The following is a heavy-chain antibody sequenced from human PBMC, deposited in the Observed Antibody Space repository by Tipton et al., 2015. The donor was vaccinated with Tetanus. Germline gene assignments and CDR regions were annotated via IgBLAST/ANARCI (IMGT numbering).Heavy chain of an antibody. D-gene: IGHD3-22*01. V-gene: IGHV4-34*01. CDR3: ARGPRTRIYDSSGYSFRYFYGMDV. CDR2: VNQAGNT. J-gene: IGHJ6*02. CDR1: GGSFTDYS. Sequence: TLSLTCAVYGGSFTDYSWSWIRQPPGQGLEWIGEVNQAGNTDYIPSLKGRVTMSLDTSKSQLSLNLSSGTAADTAVYYCARGPRTRIYDSSGYSFRYFYGMDVWGLGATVTVSS.